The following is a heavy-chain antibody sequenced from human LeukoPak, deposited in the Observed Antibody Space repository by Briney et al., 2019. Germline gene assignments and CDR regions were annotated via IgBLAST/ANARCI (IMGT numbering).Heavy chain of an antibody. J-gene: IGHJ4*02. CDR3: ARDYDSSGYYYPVYEY. D-gene: IGHD3-22*01. Sequence: GGSLRLSCAASGFTFRNYRMNWVRQAPGKGLEWVTSISTSSTYIFYADSVKGRFTISRDNAKNSLYLQMNSLRAEDTAVYYCARDYDSSGYYYPVYEYWGQGTLVTVSS. CDR1: GFTFRNYR. V-gene: IGHV3-21*01. CDR2: ISTSSTYI.